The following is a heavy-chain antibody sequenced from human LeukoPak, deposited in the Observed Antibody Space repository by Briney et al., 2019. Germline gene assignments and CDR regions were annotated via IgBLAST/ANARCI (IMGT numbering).Heavy chain of an antibody. J-gene: IGHJ3*02. CDR3: AREGHYSSGYPGAFDI. D-gene: IGHD3-22*01. V-gene: IGHV1-18*01. CDR1: GYTFTSYG. CDR2: ISAYNGNT. Sequence: ASVKVPCKASGYTFTSYGISWVRQAPGQGLEWMGWISAYNGNTNYAQKLQGRVTMTTDTSTSTAYMELRSLRSDDTAVYYCAREGHYSSGYPGAFDIWGQGTMVTVSS.